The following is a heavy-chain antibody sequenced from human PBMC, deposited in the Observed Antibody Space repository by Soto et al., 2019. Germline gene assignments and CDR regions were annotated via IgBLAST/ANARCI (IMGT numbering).Heavy chain of an antibody. J-gene: IGHJ4*02. V-gene: IGHV3-30*03. CDR3: ASPGDSSGLY. CDR1: GFTFSSYG. D-gene: IGHD6-19*01. CDR2: ISYDGSNK. Sequence: GGSLRLSCAASGFTFSSYGMHWVRQAPGKGLEWVAVISYDGSNKYYADSVKGRFTISRDNSKNTLYLQMNSLRAEDTAVYYCASPGDSSGLYWGQGTLVTVSS.